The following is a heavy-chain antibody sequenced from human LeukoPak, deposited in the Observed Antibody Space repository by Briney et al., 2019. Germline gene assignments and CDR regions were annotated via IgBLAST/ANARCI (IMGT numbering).Heavy chain of an antibody. Sequence: PSETLSLTCTVPGGSISSSSYYWGWIRQPPGKGLEWIGSIYYSGSTYYNPSLKSRVTISVDTSKNQFSLRLSSVTAADTAVYYCARVGYSYGSPDAFDIWGQGTMVTVSS. CDR1: GGSISSSSYY. V-gene: IGHV4-39*01. CDR3: ARVGYSYGSPDAFDI. J-gene: IGHJ3*02. CDR2: IYYSGST. D-gene: IGHD5-18*01.